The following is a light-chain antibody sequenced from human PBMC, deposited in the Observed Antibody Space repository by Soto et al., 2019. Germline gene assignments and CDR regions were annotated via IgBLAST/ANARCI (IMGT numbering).Light chain of an antibody. CDR2: ASS. CDR3: QQYNSYPIT. J-gene: IGKJ5*01. Sequence: DIQMTQSTSSLSASVGDRVTITCRASPCISNSLAWFQQKPGKAPKSLIYASSSLRTGVPSKFSGRRSGTDFTLTISSLQPEDFATYYCQQYNSYPITFGQGTRLEIK. CDR1: PCISNS. V-gene: IGKV1-16*02.